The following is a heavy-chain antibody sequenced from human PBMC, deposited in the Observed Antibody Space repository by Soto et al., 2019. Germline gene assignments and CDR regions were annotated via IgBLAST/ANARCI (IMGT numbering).Heavy chain of an antibody. D-gene: IGHD6-19*01. CDR3: ARYQWTDAFDI. CDR2: IYYSGST. J-gene: IGHJ3*02. CDR1: GCAISSAY. Sequence: SDTLSLTFTVSGCAISSAYWSWIRQPPGKGLEWIGYIYYSGSTNYNPSLKSRVTISVDTSKSQFSLKLSSVTAADTAVYYCARYQWTDAFDIWGQGTMFTVSS. V-gene: IGHV4-59*01.